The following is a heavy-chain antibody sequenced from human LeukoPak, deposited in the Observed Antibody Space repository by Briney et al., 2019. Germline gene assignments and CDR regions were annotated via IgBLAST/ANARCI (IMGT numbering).Heavy chain of an antibody. Sequence: PSETLSLTCAVYGGSFSGYYWSWIRQPPGKGLEWIGEINHSGSTNYNPSLKSRVTISVDTSKNQFSLKLSSVTAADTAAYYCARVVLPWVWFDPWGQGTLVTVSS. CDR2: INHSGST. CDR3: ARVVLPWVWFDP. V-gene: IGHV4-34*01. D-gene: IGHD2-8*01. J-gene: IGHJ5*02. CDR1: GGSFSGYY.